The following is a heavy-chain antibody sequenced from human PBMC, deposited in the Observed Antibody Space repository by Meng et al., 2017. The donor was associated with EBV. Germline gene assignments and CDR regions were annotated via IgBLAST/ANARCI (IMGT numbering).Heavy chain of an antibody. V-gene: IGHV1-8*01. J-gene: IGHJ5*02. CDR1: GYTFTSYD. CDR2: MNPNSGNT. D-gene: IGHD3-3*01. Sequence: QVELLPVGAEVKKPGASVKVSCKASGYTFTSYDINWVRQATGQGLEWMGWMNPNSGNTGYAQKFQGRVTMTRNTSISTAYMELSSLRSEDTAVYYCARGVGTIFGVVIKNWFDPWGQGTLVTVSS. CDR3: ARGVGTIFGVVIKNWFDP.